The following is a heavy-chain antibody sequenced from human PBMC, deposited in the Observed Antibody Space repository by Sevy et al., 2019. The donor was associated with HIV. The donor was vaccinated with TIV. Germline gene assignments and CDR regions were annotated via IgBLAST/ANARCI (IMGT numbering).Heavy chain of an antibody. D-gene: IGHD3-10*01. CDR3: ARPGITMVRGRDAFDI. CDR1: GGSISSSSYY. V-gene: IGHV4-39*01. CDR2: IYYSGST. Sequence: SETLSLTCTVSGGSISSSSYYWDWIRQPPGKGLEWIGSIYYSGSTYYNPSLKSRVTISVDTSKNQFSLKLSSVTAADTAVYYCARPGITMVRGRDAFDIWGQGTMVTVSS. J-gene: IGHJ3*02.